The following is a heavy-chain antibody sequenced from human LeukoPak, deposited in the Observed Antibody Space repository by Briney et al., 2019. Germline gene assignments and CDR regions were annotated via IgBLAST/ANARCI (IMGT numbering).Heavy chain of an antibody. CDR3: ASLPSAAAGDDAFDI. V-gene: IGHV4-31*03. D-gene: IGHD6-13*01. Sequence: SETLSLTCTVSGGSISSGGYYWIWIRQHPGKGLEWIGYIYYSGSTYYNPSLKSRVTISVDTSKNQFSLKLSSVTAADTAVYYCASLPSAAAGDDAFDIWGQGTMVTVSS. J-gene: IGHJ3*02. CDR2: IYYSGST. CDR1: GGSISSGGYY.